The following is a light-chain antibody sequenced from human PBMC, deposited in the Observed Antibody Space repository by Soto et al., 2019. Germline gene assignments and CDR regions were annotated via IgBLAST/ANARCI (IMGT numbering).Light chain of an antibody. J-gene: IGKJ5*01. V-gene: IGKV1-39*01. Sequence: DIQMTQSPSTLSASVGDRVTITCRASQSISYRLAWYQQKPGKAPKLLIYGATTLQSGVPSRFSGSGSGTDLTLTISNLQPEDFATYFCQQSLSTPPITFGQGTRLEIK. CDR1: QSISYR. CDR2: GAT. CDR3: QQSLSTPPIT.